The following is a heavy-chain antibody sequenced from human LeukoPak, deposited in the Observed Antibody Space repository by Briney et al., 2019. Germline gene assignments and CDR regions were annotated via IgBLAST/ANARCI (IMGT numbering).Heavy chain of an antibody. J-gene: IGHJ4*02. CDR2: INPSGGGT. Sequence: ASVKVSCKASGYTFTSYYMHWARQAPRQGLEWIGIINPSGGGTSYAQKFQGRVTMTRDTSTSTVYMELSSLRSEDTAVYYCARDLRASGRSWQDYWGQGTLVTVSS. D-gene: IGHD6-13*01. V-gene: IGHV1-46*03. CDR3: ARDLRASGRSWQDY. CDR1: GYTFTSYY.